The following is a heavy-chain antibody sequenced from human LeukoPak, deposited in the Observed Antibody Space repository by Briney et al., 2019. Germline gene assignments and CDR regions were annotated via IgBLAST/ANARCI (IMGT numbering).Heavy chain of an antibody. J-gene: IGHJ1*01. D-gene: IGHD4-11*01. CDR1: GFIFEDFA. V-gene: IGHV3-43*02. Sequence: PGGSLRLSCEGSGFIFEDFAMYWVRQTPGKGLEWVSLISGDASRSYYADSVKGRFTISRVNGKNSLYLQMNSLRSEDTALYYCGKGYYSDYSGPLHHWGQGTLVTVSS. CDR2: ISGDASRS. CDR3: GKGYYSDYSGPLHH.